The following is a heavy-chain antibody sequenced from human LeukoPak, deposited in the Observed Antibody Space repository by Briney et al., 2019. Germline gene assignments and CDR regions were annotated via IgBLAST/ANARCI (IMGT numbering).Heavy chain of an antibody. CDR1: GFTFSSNA. CDR3: AKPRDSIVGTTTPTRLATLDI. J-gene: IGHJ3*02. Sequence: GGSLRLSCAASGFTFSSNAMSWVRQAPGKGLEWVSAISTGGGSTYYADSVKGRFTISRDNPNNTLYLQMNNLRAEDTAVYYCAKPRDSIVGTTTPTRLATLDIWGQGTMVTVSS. D-gene: IGHD1-26*01. CDR2: ISTGGGST. V-gene: IGHV3-23*01.